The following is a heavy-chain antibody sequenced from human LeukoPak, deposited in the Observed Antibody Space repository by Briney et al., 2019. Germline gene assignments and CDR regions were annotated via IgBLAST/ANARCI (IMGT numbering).Heavy chain of an antibody. Sequence: TGGSLRLSCAASGFTFSSYGMHWVRQAPGKGLEWVAVISYDGSNKYYADSVKGRFTISRDNSKNTLYLQMNSLRADDTAVYYCARDEALNARNYYGSGSYHPGGMDVWGQGTTVTVSS. CDR1: GFTFSSYG. V-gene: IGHV3-30*03. CDR2: ISYDGSNK. CDR3: ARDEALNARNYYGSGSYHPGGMDV. D-gene: IGHD3-10*01. J-gene: IGHJ6*02.